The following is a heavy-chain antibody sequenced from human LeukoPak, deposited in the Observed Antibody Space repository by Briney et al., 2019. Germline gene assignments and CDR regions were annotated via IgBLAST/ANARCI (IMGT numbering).Heavy chain of an antibody. CDR3: ARYCRGGSCHNWFDP. V-gene: IGHV4-59*11. J-gene: IGHJ5*02. Sequence: SETLSLTCTVSGGSISSHYWSWIRQPPGKGLEWIGYIYYSGNTNHNPSLKSRVTISVDTSKNQFSLKLSSVTAADTAVYYCARYCRGGSCHNWFDPWGQGTLVTVSS. CDR1: GGSISSHY. D-gene: IGHD2-15*01. CDR2: IYYSGNT.